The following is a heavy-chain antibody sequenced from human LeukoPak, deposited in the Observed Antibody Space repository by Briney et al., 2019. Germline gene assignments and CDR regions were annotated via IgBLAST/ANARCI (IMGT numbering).Heavy chain of an antibody. J-gene: IGHJ4*02. CDR1: GFTVSSNY. V-gene: IGHV3-66*01. CDR3: ARGRLSNRDY. Sequence: PGGSLRLSCAASGFTVSSNYMNWVRQAPGKGLEWVSVIYSGGSIYYADSVKGRFTISRDNSENTLYLQMNSLRAEDTAVYYCARGRLSNRDYWGQGTLVTVSS. CDR2: IYSGGSI. D-gene: IGHD2-8*01.